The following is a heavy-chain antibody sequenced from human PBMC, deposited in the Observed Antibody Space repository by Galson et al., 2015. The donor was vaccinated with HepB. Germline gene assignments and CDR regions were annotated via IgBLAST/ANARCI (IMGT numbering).Heavy chain of an antibody. CDR1: EYTFTTYD. J-gene: IGHJ3*02. D-gene: IGHD1-26*01. V-gene: IGHV1-8*01. CDR2: MNPNSGNT. CDR3: AKGATPDAFDI. Sequence: CKASEYTFTTYDINWVRQATGQGLEWMGWMNPNSGNTGYAQKFQGRVTMTRNTSIRTAYMELSSLRSEDTAVYYCAKGATPDAFDIWGQGTMVTVSS.